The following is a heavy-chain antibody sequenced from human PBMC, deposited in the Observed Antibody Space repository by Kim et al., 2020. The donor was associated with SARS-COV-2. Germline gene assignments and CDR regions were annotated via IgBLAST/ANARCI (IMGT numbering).Heavy chain of an antibody. CDR1: GGTFSSYA. CDR3: AREVTANSPNGNWFDP. D-gene: IGHD2-21*02. J-gene: IGHJ5*02. CDR2: IIPILGIA. V-gene: IGHV1-69*04. Sequence: SVKVSCKASGGTFSSYAISWVRQAPGQGLEWMGRIIPILGIANYAQKFQGRVTITADKSTSTAYMELSSLRSEDTAVYYCAREVTANSPNGNWFDPWGQGTLVTVSS.